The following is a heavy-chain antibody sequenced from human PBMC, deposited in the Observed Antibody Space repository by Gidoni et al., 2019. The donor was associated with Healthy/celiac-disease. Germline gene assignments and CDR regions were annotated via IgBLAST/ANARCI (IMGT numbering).Heavy chain of an antibody. V-gene: IGHV4-34*01. Sequence: QVQLQQWGAGLLKPSETLSLTCAVYGGSFSGDYWSWIRQPPGKGLEWIGEINHSGSTNYNPSLKSRFTISVDTSKNQFSLKLSSVTAADTAVYYCARGRAANRRELWFGEFGLILFDYWGQGTLVTVSS. CDR1: GGSFSGDY. J-gene: IGHJ4*02. CDR2: INHSGST. D-gene: IGHD3-10*01. CDR3: ARGRAANRRELWFGEFGLILFDY.